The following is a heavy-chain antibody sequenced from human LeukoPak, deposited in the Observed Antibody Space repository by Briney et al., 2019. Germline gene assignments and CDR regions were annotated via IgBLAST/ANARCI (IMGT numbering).Heavy chain of an antibody. CDR1: GGSISSSSYY. Sequence: PSETLSLTCTVSGGSISSSSYYWGWIRQPPGKGLEWIGSIYYSGSTYYNPSLKSRVTISVDTSKNQFSLKLSSVTAADTAVYYCARTSAQYYDFSTFDYWGQGTLVTVSS. CDR3: ARTSAQYYDFSTFDY. CDR2: IYYSGST. V-gene: IGHV4-39*01. J-gene: IGHJ4*02. D-gene: IGHD3-3*01.